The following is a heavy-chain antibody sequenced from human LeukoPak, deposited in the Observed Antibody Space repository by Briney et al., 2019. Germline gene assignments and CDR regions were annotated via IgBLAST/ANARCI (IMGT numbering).Heavy chain of an antibody. V-gene: IGHV1-2*02. CDR1: GYNFIDYY. D-gene: IGHD5-12*01. Sequence: ASVRVSCKASGYNFIDYYLHWVRQAPGQGLEWMGWINPKSGDTNYAQKFQGRVTITRDTSASTAYMELSSLRSEDTAVYYCARDVATMYYFDYWGQGTLVTVSS. J-gene: IGHJ4*02. CDR2: INPKSGDT. CDR3: ARDVATMYYFDY.